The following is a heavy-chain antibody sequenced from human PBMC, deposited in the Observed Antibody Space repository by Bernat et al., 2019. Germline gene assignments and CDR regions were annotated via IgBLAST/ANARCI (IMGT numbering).Heavy chain of an antibody. CDR3: ARDLAGRTPGRGDLSDY. Sequence: QVQLVESGGGVIQPGWSLRLSCAASGFTFSSYAMHWVRQAPGKGLEWVAVISYDGTTKYYADSVKGRFTISRDSSKNTLYLQMNTLTAEDTAVYYCARDLAGRTPGRGDLSDYWGRGSLVTVSS. V-gene: IGHV3-30*01. CDR2: ISYDGTTK. J-gene: IGHJ4*02. D-gene: IGHD2-21*01. CDR1: GFTFSSYA.